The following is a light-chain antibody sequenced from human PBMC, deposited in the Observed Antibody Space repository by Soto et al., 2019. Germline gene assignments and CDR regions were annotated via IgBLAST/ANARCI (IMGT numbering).Light chain of an antibody. J-gene: IGKJ4*01. CDR3: QQYISVSLLT. V-gene: IGKV1-5*03. CDR2: RAS. Sequence: DIQMTQSPSTLSASVGDRVTITCRASQSISNWLAWYQQKPGKAPKLLIYRASTLKSGVPSRFSGSGSGTEFTLPISSLQPDDFSTYYCQQYISVSLLTFGGGTKVEIK. CDR1: QSISNW.